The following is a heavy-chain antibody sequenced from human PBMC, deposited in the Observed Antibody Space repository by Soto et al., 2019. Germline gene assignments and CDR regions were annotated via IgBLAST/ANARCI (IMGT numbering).Heavy chain of an antibody. CDR3: AKATATGGGAFDI. Sequence: GGSLRLSCAASGFTCSSYDMSWVRQAPGKGLEWVSTILVDGRTFYVDSVKGRFTISRDNSKNTVYLQMNSLTAGDTALYYCAKATATGGGAFDICGQGTMVTISS. J-gene: IGHJ3*02. D-gene: IGHD2-8*02. V-gene: IGHV3-23*01. CDR1: GFTCSSYD. CDR2: ILVDGRT.